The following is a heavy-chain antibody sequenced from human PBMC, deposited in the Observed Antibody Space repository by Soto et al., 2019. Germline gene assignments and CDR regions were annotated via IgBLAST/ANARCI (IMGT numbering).Heavy chain of an antibody. CDR3: ASLVVAGPTFDY. CDR1: GYTFTSYG. J-gene: IGHJ4*02. D-gene: IGHD2-15*01. CDR2: ISAYNGNT. V-gene: IGHV1-18*01. Sequence: QVPLVQSGAEVKKPGASVKVSCKASGYTFTSYGISWVRQAPGQGLEWMGWISAYNGNTNYAQKLQGRVTMTTETSTSTAYMELRSLRSDDKAGYYCASLVVAGPTFDYWGQGTLVTVSS.